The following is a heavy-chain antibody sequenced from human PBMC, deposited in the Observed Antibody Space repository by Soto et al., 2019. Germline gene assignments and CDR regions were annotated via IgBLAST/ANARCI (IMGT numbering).Heavy chain of an antibody. CDR2: ISGSGGST. Sequence: GGSLRLSCAASGFTFSSYAMSWVRQAPGKGLEWVSAISGSGGSTYYADSVKGRFTISRDNSKNTLYLQMNSLRAEDTAVYYCEKDQGHSSSYLKEDYGMDVWGQGTTVTVSS. CDR3: EKDQGHSSSYLKEDYGMDV. D-gene: IGHD6-6*01. CDR1: GFTFSSYA. V-gene: IGHV3-23*01. J-gene: IGHJ6*02.